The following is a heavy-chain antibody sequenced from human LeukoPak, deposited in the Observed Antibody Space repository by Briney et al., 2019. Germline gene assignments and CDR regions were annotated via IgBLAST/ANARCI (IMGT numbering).Heavy chain of an antibody. CDR2: INPNSGGT. Sequence: ASVKVSCKASGYTFIGYYMHWVRQAPGQGLEWMGWINPNSGGTKYAQKFQGRVTMTTDTSTTTAYMELRSLRSDDTAVYYCARGRGDYYGSSGNWFDPWGQGALVTVSS. CDR1: GYTFIGYY. V-gene: IGHV1-2*02. D-gene: IGHD3-22*01. CDR3: ARGRGDYYGSSGNWFDP. J-gene: IGHJ5*02.